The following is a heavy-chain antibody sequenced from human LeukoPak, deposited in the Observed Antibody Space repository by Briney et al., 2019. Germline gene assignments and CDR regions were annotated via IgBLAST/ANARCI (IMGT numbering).Heavy chain of an antibody. D-gene: IGHD4-23*01. Sequence: GGSLRLSCTASGFTFGDYAMSWGRQAPGKGLEWVGFIRSKAYGGTADYAASVKGRFTISRDDSKSIAYLQMNSLKTEDTAVYYCTRNSPLDYWGQGNLVTVSS. V-gene: IGHV3-49*04. CDR3: TRNSPLDY. J-gene: IGHJ4*02. CDR2: IRSKAYGGTA. CDR1: GFTFGDYA.